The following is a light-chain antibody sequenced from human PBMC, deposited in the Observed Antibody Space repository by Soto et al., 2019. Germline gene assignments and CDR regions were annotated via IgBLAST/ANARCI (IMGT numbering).Light chain of an antibody. V-gene: IGKV1-39*01. CDR2: AAS. CDR1: QSISSY. Sequence: DIQMTQSPSSLSASVGDRVTNTCRASQSISSYLNWYQQKPGKAPKLLIYAASSLQSGVPSRFSGSGSGTDFTLTISSLQPEDFATYYCQQSYSTRITFGQGTRLEIK. CDR3: QQSYSTRIT. J-gene: IGKJ5*01.